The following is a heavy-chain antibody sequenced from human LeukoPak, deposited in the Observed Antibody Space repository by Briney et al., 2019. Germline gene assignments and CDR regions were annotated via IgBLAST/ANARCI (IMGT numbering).Heavy chain of an antibody. Sequence: PSQTLSLTCTVSGGSISSGSYYWSWIRQPAGKGLEWIGRIYTSGSTNYNPSLKSRVTISVDTSKNHFSLRLSSVTAADTAVYYCARPHFSGWYYFDYWGQGTLVTVSS. CDR2: IYTSGST. V-gene: IGHV4-61*02. CDR1: GGSISSGSYY. D-gene: IGHD6-19*01. CDR3: ARPHFSGWYYFDY. J-gene: IGHJ4*02.